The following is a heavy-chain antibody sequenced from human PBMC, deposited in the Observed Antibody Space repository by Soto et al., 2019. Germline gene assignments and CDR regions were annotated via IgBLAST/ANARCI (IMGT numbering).Heavy chain of an antibody. CDR3: ARFHYYDSSGYYYERYYFDY. CDR1: GGTFSSYA. V-gene: IGHV1-69*13. D-gene: IGHD3-22*01. J-gene: IGHJ4*02. CDR2: IIPIFGTA. Sequence: GASVKVSCKASGGTFSSYAISWVRQAPGQGLEWMGGIIPIFGTANYAQKFQGRVTITADESTSTAYMELSSLRSEDTAVYYCARFHYYDSSGYYYERYYFDYWGQGTLVTVSS.